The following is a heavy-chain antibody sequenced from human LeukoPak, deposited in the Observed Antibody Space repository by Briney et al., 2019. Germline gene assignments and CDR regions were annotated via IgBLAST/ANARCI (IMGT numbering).Heavy chain of an antibody. Sequence: ASVKVSCKASGYTFTSYYMHRVRQAPGQGLEWMGIINPSGGSTSYAQKFQGRVTMTRDMSTSTVYMELSSLRSEDTAVYYCARTSRKGEVVPARWFDPWGQGTLATVSS. CDR2: INPSGGST. CDR3: ARTSRKGEVVPARWFDP. CDR1: GYTFTSYY. D-gene: IGHD2-2*01. J-gene: IGHJ5*02. V-gene: IGHV1-46*01.